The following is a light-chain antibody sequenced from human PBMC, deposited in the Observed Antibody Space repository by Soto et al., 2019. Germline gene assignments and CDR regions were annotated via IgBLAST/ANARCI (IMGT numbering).Light chain of an antibody. J-gene: IGKJ1*01. CDR2: DAS. CDR3: QQRSNWPPWT. V-gene: IGKV3-11*01. Sequence: EIVLTQSPATLSLSPGERATLSCRASQSVSSYLAWYQQKPGQAPRLLIYDASNRATGIPARFSGSGSGTDFTLIISSLEPEDFAAYYCQQRSNWPPWTFGQGTKVEIK. CDR1: QSVSSY.